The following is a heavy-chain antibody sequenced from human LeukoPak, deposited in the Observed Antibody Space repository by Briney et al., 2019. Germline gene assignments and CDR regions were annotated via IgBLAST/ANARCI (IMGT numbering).Heavy chain of an antibody. CDR1: GGSISTYY. V-gene: IGHV4-59*01. Sequence: PSETLSLTCTVSGGSISTYYWSWVRQPPGKTLEWIGNIYYSGSTNYNPSLKSRVTISEDTSKNQFSLKLSSLTAADTAVYYCARVPPRGGMDVWGQGTTVTVSS. J-gene: IGHJ6*02. CDR2: IYYSGST. D-gene: IGHD3-10*01. CDR3: ARVPPRGGMDV.